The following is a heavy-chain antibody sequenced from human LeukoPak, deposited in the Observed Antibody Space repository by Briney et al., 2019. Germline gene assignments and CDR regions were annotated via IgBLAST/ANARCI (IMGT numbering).Heavy chain of an antibody. CDR3: AKYFSSWSFDY. Sequence: PGGSLRLSCSASGFTSSSYSMNWVRQAPGKGLEWVSYISSRSSTIYYADSVKGRFTISRDNAKNSLYLQMNSVRGGHTAVYYCAKYFSSWSFDYWGQGTLVTVSS. CDR1: GFTSSSYS. CDR2: ISSRSSTI. J-gene: IGHJ4*02. D-gene: IGHD6-13*01. V-gene: IGHV3-48*04.